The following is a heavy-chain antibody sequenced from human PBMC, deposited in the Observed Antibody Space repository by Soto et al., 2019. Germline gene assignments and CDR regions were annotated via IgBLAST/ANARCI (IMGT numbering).Heavy chain of an antibody. J-gene: IGHJ3*02. CDR3: ARGEGVYGYSYGWPDAFDI. Sequence: SETLSLTCAVYGGSFSGYYWSWIRQPPGKGLEWIGEINHSGSTNYNPSLKSRVTISVDTSKNQFSLKLSSVTAADTAVYYCARGEGVYGYSYGWPDAFDIWGQGTMVTVSS. V-gene: IGHV4-34*01. CDR1: GGSFSGYY. CDR2: INHSGST. D-gene: IGHD5-18*01.